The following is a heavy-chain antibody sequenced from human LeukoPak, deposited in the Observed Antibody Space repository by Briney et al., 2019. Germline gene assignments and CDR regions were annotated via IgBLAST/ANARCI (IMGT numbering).Heavy chain of an antibody. V-gene: IGHV4-34*01. CDR3: ARGWGVFTMVRGVNYYMDV. Sequence: SETLSLTCALCGGSLHGYYWRWMRQPPGRGREWIGEINHSGSTNYHPPLKSRVTISVETSKNQFSLKLSSVTAADTAVYYCARGWGVFTMVRGVNYYMDVWGKGTTVTVSS. CDR2: INHSGST. CDR1: GGSLHGYY. D-gene: IGHD3-10*01. J-gene: IGHJ6*03.